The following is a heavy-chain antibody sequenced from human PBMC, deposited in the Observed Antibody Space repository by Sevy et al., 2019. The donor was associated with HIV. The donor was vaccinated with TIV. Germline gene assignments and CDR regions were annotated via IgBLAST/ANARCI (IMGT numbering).Heavy chain of an antibody. CDR3: ARDRGYCSSTGCYNRGNWFDP. V-gene: IGHV4-4*07. CDR1: GGSISSYY. D-gene: IGHD2-2*02. Sequence: SETLSLTCTVSGGSISSYYWSWIRQPAGKGLEWIGRIYTSGSTNYNPSLKSRVTMAVDTSKNQFSLKLSSVTAADTAVYYCARDRGYCSSTGCYNRGNWFDPWGQGTLVTVSS. J-gene: IGHJ5*02. CDR2: IYTSGST.